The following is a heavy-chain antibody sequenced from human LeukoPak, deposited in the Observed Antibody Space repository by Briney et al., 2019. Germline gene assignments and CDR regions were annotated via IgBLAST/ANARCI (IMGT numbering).Heavy chain of an antibody. D-gene: IGHD2-21*01. CDR3: ARGSCGGDCYRPGDFDY. Sequence: PSETLSLTCTVSGGSISSYYWSWLRQPPGKGLEWIGYIYYSGSTNYNPSLKSRVTISVDTSKNQFSLKLSSVTAADTAVYYCARGSCGGDCYRPGDFDYWGQGTLVTVSS. V-gene: IGHV4-59*01. CDR2: IYYSGST. J-gene: IGHJ4*02. CDR1: GGSISSYY.